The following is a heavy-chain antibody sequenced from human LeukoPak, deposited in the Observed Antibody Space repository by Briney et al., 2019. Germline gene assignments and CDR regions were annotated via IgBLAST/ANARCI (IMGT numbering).Heavy chain of an antibody. CDR2: IKEDGSEK. CDR3: ARLHSAVYYGDAFDI. Sequence: GGSLRLSCAVSGFTFSSYWMTWVRQAPGKGLEWVAKIKEDGSEKYYVDSEKGRFTVSRDNVKNSLFLQLNSLRVEDTAAYYCARLHSAVYYGDAFDIWGQGTMVTVSS. J-gene: IGHJ3*02. D-gene: IGHD3-10*01. CDR1: GFTFSSYW. V-gene: IGHV3-7*03.